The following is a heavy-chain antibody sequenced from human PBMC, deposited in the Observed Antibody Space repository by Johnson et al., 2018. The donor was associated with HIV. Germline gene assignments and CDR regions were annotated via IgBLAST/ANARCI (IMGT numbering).Heavy chain of an antibody. V-gene: IGHV3-30-3*01. Sequence: QVQLVESGGGVVQPGRSLRLSCAASGFTFSDYYMSWIRQAPGKGLEWVAVISYDGSNKYYADSVKGRFTISRDNSKNTLYLQMNSLRAEDTAVYYCAVYYYGSGSRNDAFDIWGQGTMVTVSS. CDR3: AVYYYGSGSRNDAFDI. CDR1: GFTFSDYY. J-gene: IGHJ3*02. D-gene: IGHD3-10*01. CDR2: ISYDGSNK.